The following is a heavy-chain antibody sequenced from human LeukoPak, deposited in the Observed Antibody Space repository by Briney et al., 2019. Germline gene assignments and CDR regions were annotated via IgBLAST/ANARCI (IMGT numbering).Heavy chain of an antibody. D-gene: IGHD2-15*01. V-gene: IGHV3-23*01. CDR3: AKSGLNRFDY. J-gene: IGHJ4*02. CDR1: GFTFSSYA. Sequence: GGSLRLSCAASGFTFSSYAMSWVRQAPGKGLEWVSNISGSGRGGSTYYADSVKGRFIISRDNSKYTLYLQMISLRAEDTAVYYCAKSGLNRFDYWGQGTLVTVSS. CDR2: ISGSGRGGST.